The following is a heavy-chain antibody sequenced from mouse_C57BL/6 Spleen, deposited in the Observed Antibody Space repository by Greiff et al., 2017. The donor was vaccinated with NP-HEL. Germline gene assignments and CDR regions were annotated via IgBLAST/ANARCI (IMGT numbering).Heavy chain of an antibody. V-gene: IGHV1-36*01. D-gene: IGHD5-1*01. CDR1: GFTFTDYY. CDR2: VYPYNGGT. Sequence: VQLKESGPVLVKPGPSVKISCKASGFTFTDYYMHWVKQSHGKSLEWIGLVYPYNGGTSYNQKFKGKATLTVDTSSSTAYMELNSLTSEDSAVYYCARGVGVRDWYFDVWGTGTTVTVSS. CDR3: ARGVGVRDWYFDV. J-gene: IGHJ1*03.